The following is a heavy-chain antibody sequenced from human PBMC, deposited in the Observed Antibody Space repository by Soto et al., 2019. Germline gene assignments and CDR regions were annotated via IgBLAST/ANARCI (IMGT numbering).Heavy chain of an antibody. CDR1: GGSFSGYC. D-gene: IGHD5-12*01. CDR2: INHSEST. V-gene: IGHV4-34*01. CDR3: ARGSLEATTEFDY. J-gene: IGHJ4*02. Sequence: SETLSLTCAVYGGSFSGYCWSWIRQPPGKGLEWIGEINHSESTNYNPSLKSRVTISVDTSKNQFSLKLSSVTAADSAVYYCARGSLEATTEFDYWGQGTLVTVSS.